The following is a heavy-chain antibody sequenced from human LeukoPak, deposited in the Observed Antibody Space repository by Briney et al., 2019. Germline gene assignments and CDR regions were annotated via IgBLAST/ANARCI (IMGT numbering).Heavy chain of an antibody. D-gene: IGHD3-22*01. CDR3: ARDHDSLLLVY. V-gene: IGHV3-23*01. CDR2: ISVSGDST. J-gene: IGHJ4*02. CDR1: GFSFNSYA. Sequence: GGSLRLSCAASGFSFNSYAMRWVRQAPGKGLEWVSDISVSGDSTYYADSVKGRFTISRDNSKKTLYLQMNSLRAEDTAVYYCARDHDSLLLVYWGQGTLVTVSS.